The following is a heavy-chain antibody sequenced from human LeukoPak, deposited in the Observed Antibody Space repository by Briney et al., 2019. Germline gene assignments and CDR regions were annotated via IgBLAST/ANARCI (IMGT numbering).Heavy chain of an antibody. J-gene: IGHJ6*02. CDR1: GGSISSYY. CDR3: AKATVTNNYYYYGMDV. Sequence: SETLSLTCTVSGGSISSYYWSWIRQPPGKGLEWIGYIYYSGSTNYNPSLKSRVTISVDTSKNQFSLKLSSVTAADTAVYYCAKATVTNNYYYYGMDVWGQGTTVTVSS. D-gene: IGHD4-17*01. CDR2: IYYSGST. V-gene: IGHV4-59*01.